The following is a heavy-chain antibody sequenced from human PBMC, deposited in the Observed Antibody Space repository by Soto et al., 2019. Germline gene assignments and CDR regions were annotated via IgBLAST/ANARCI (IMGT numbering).Heavy chain of an antibody. Sequence: ASVKVSCKASGYTCTSYAMHWVRQAPGQRLEWTGWINAGNGNTKYSQKFQGRVTITRDTSASTAYMELSSLRSEDTAVYYCASGIAAAASHDAFDIWGQGTMVTLSS. CDR3: ASGIAAAASHDAFDI. CDR2: INAGNGNT. CDR1: GYTCTSYA. D-gene: IGHD6-13*01. J-gene: IGHJ3*02. V-gene: IGHV1-3*01.